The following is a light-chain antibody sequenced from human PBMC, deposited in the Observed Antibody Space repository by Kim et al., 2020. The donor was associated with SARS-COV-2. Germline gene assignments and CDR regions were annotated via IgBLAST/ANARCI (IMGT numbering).Light chain of an antibody. CDR2: EDN. CDR1: SGSIASNY. Sequence: GKTVTISCTRSSGSIASNYVQWYQQRPGSSPIIVIYEDNQRPSGVPDRFSGSIDSSSNSASLTISGLKTEDEADYYCQSYDSSSVIFGGGTQLTVL. CDR3: QSYDSSSVI. V-gene: IGLV6-57*01. J-gene: IGLJ2*01.